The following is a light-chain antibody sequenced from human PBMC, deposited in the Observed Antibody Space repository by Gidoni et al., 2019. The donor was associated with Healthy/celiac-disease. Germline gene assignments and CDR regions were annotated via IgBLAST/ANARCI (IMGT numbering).Light chain of an antibody. Sequence: EIVMTQSPATLSVSPGERSTLSCRASQSVSSYLAWYQQKPGQAPRLLIYGASTRATGIPARFSGSGSGTDFTLTISSLQSEDFAVYYCQQYNSCPPLTFGQGTKVEIK. V-gene: IGKV3-15*01. CDR1: QSVSSY. J-gene: IGKJ1*01. CDR2: GAS. CDR3: QQYNSCPPLT.